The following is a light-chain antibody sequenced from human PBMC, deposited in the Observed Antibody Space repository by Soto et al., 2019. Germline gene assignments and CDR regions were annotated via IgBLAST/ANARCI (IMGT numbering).Light chain of an antibody. CDR2: GTS. Sequence: EIVLTQSPGTLSLSPGERATLSCRASQTVGSAYLAWYQHKPGQAPRLLIYGTSRRATGIPDRISGSGSGTDFTLTISRLEPEDFAVYYCQQYGSSRWTFGQGTKVEAK. J-gene: IGKJ1*01. CDR1: QTVGSAY. V-gene: IGKV3-20*01. CDR3: QQYGSSRWT.